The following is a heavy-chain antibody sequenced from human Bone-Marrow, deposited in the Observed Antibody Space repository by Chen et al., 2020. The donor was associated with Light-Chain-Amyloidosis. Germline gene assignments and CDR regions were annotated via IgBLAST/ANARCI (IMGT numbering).Heavy chain of an antibody. CDR2: IYPDDSDA. V-gene: IGHV5-51*01. CDR1: GYTFPNYW. Sequence: EVQLEQSGPEVKKPGESLKIPCKGSGYTFPNYWIGWVRQMPGKGLEWMGVIYPDDSDARYSPSFEGQVTISADKSITTAYRQWRSLKASDTAMYYCARRRDGYNFDYWGQGTLVTVSS. J-gene: IGHJ4*02. D-gene: IGHD5-12*01. CDR3: ARRRDGYNFDY.